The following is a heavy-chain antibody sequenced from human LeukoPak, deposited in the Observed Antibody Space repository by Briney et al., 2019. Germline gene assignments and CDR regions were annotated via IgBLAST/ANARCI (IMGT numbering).Heavy chain of an antibody. CDR3: ASRPAGSTWYGVFDY. CDR2: VFYPGST. J-gene: IGHJ4*02. D-gene: IGHD6-13*01. CDR1: GGPIDRHY. V-gene: IGHV4-59*11. Sequence: SETLSLTCTVSGGPIDRHYWSWIRQPPGKGLEWIGYVFYPGSTNYNPSLKSRVTMSLDTSRDQFSLRLTSVTAADTAIYYCASRPAGSTWYGVFDYWSQGTLGTVSS.